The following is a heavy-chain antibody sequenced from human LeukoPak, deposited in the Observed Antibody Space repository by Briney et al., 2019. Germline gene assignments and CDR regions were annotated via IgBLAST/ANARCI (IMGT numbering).Heavy chain of an antibody. Sequence: SETLSLTCTISGDSIGRINYYWGWIRQPPGKGLEWIVSMSYSGHTYYNPSLKSRVTTSIDTSKNQLSLNLKSVTAADTAVYYCARGRYSYGGAVGDYFDYWGQGTLVTVSS. CDR1: GDSIGRINYY. CDR2: MSYSGHT. J-gene: IGHJ4*02. V-gene: IGHV4-39*07. CDR3: ARGRYSYGGAVGDYFDY. D-gene: IGHD5-18*01.